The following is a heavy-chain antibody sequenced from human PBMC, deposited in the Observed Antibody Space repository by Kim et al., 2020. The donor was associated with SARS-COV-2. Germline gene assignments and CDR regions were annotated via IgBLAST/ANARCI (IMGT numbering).Heavy chain of an antibody. Sequence: SETLSLTCTVSGDSVTTTNNYWGWIRQPPGQRMEWIGYISYSGYTHYNPSLKSQVTIAIETSKNQISLEVISVTAADTAVYYCARLEWLLRNNWFDPWGQGTRVSVPS. CDR3: ARLEWLLRNNWFDP. D-gene: IGHD3-22*01. V-gene: IGHV4-61*01. CDR1: GDSVTTTNNY. CDR2: ISYSGYT. J-gene: IGHJ5*02.